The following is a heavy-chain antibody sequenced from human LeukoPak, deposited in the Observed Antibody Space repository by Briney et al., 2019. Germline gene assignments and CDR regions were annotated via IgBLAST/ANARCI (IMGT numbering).Heavy chain of an antibody. CDR1: GYTFTSYC. V-gene: IGHV1-46*01. J-gene: IGHJ3*02. CDR2: INPSGGST. Sequence: GASVKVSCKASGYTFTSYCMHWVRQAPGQGLEWMGIINPSGGSTSYAQKFQGRVTMTRDTSISTAYMELSRLRSDDTAVYYCATDCSGGSCYWRSFNAFDIWGQGTMVTVSS. D-gene: IGHD2-15*01. CDR3: ATDCSGGSCYWRSFNAFDI.